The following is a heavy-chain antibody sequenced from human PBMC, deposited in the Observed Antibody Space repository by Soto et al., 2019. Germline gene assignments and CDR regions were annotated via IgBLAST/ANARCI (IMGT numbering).Heavy chain of an antibody. V-gene: IGHV3-23*01. J-gene: IGHJ4*02. Sequence: GGSLRLSCAASGFTFSSYAMSWVRQAPGKGLEWVSAISGSGGSTYYADSVKGRFTISRDNSKNTLYLQMNSLRAEDTAVYYCAKDRDSGYVSYIETPTDYWGQGTLVTVSS. CDR1: GFTFSSYA. D-gene: IGHD5-12*01. CDR2: ISGSGGST. CDR3: AKDRDSGYVSYIETPTDY.